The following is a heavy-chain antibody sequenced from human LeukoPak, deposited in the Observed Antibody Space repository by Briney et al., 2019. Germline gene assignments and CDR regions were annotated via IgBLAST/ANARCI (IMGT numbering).Heavy chain of an antibody. V-gene: IGHV1-69*13. CDR1: GGTFSSYA. CDR3: AREESTISYYYGMDV. CDR2: IIPIVGTA. Sequence: SVKVSCKASGGTFSSYAISWVRQAPGQGLEWMGGIIPIVGTANYAQKFQGRVTITADESTSTAYMELSSLRSEDTAVYYCAREESTISYYYGMDVWGQGTTVTVSS. D-gene: IGHD3-3*01. J-gene: IGHJ6*02.